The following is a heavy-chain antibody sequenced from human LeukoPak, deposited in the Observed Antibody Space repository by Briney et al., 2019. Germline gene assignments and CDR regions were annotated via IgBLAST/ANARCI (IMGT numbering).Heavy chain of an antibody. CDR3: ARNVASGQWLVPYYFDY. CDR1: GGSSSGYY. D-gene: IGHD6-19*01. Sequence: SETLSLTCAVYGGSSSGYYWSWIRQPPGKGLEWIGEINHSGSTNYNPSLKSRVTISVDTSKNQFSLKLSSVTAADTAVYYCARNVASGQWLVPYYFDYWGQGTLVTVSS. J-gene: IGHJ4*02. V-gene: IGHV4-34*01. CDR2: INHSGST.